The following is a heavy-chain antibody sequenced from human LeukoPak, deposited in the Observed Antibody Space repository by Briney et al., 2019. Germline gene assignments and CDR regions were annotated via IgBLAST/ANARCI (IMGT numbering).Heavy chain of an antibody. V-gene: IGHV3-30-3*01. J-gene: IGHJ4*02. CDR1: GFTFSSYA. CDR3: ARDRATIFGVVSQFDY. D-gene: IGHD3-3*01. CDR2: ISYDGSNK. Sequence: GGSLRLSCAASGFTFSSYAMHWVRQAPGKGLEWVAVISYDGSNKYYADSVKGRFTISRDNSKNTLYLQMNSLRAEDTAVYYCARDRATIFGVVSQFDYWGQGTLVTVSS.